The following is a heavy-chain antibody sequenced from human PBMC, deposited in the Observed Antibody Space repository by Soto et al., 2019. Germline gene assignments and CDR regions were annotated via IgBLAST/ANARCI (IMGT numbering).Heavy chain of an antibody. CDR1: GFTFSYYN. CDR3: VRTSLVVAAATREDY. V-gene: IGHV3-48*01. J-gene: IGHJ4*02. CDR2: ISSSSSTI. D-gene: IGHD2-15*01. Sequence: PGGSLRLSCAASGFTFSYYNMNWVRQAPARGLEWVSYISSSSSTIYYADSVKGRFTISRDNASNSLYLQMNSLRAEDTAVYYCVRTSLVVAAATREDYWGQGTLVTVSS.